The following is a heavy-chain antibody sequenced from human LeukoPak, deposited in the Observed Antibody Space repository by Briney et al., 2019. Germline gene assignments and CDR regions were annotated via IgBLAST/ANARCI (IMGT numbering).Heavy chain of an antibody. CDR3: ARGFNYGSSPDY. CDR2: ISSSSSYI. J-gene: IGHJ4*02. V-gene: IGHV3-21*01. CDR1: GFTFSSYS. D-gene: IGHD6-13*01. Sequence: QAGGSLRLSCAASGFTFSSYSMNWVRQAPGKGLEWVSSISSSSSYIYYADSVKGRFTISRDNAKNSLYLQMNSLRAEDTAVYYCARGFNYGSSPDYWGQGTLVTVSS.